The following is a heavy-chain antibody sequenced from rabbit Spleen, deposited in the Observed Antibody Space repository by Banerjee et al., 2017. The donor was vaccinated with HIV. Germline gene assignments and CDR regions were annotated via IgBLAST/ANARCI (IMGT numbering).Heavy chain of an antibody. CDR3: ARRSPDGGWLFAL. Sequence: QEQLVESGGGLVQPGGSLKLSCKASGFDFSTNNMSWVRQAPGKGLEWIGYIDPVFGITYYANWVNGRFSISRENAQNTVFLQMTSLTVADTATYFCARRSPDGGWLFALWGPGTLVTVS. CDR1: GFDFSTNN. D-gene: IGHD3-1*01. J-gene: IGHJ4*01. V-gene: IGHV1S47*01. CDR2: IDPVFGIT.